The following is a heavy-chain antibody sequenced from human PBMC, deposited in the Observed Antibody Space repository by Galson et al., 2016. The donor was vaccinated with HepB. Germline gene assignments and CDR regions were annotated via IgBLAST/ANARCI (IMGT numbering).Heavy chain of an antibody. Sequence: SLRLSCAASGLTVSSHYMSWVRLAPTKGLGWVSVMYISGSTHYADSVKGRFTVSRDSSKNTFFLEMSSLRAEDTALYFCARIAGFYGSGVYPRPPSYYSGVDVWGQGTTVIVSS. D-gene: IGHD3-10*01. V-gene: IGHV3-66*01. CDR2: MYISGST. J-gene: IGHJ6*02. CDR1: GLTVSSHY. CDR3: ARIAGFYGSGVYPRPPSYYSGVDV.